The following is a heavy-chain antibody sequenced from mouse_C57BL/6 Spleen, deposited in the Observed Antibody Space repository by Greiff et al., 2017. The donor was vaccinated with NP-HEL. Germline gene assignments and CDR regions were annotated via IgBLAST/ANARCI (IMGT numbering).Heavy chain of an antibody. J-gene: IGHJ2*01. D-gene: IGHD2-4*01. V-gene: IGHV6-3*01. Sequence: EVKLQESGGGLVQPGGSMKLSCVASGFTFSNYWMNWVRQSPEKGLEWVAQIRLKSDNYATHYAESVKGRFTISRDDSKSSVYLNMNNLRAEDTGIYYCTGGLRSLFDYWGQGTTLTVSS. CDR1: GFTFSNYW. CDR2: IRLKSDNYAT. CDR3: TGGLRSLFDY.